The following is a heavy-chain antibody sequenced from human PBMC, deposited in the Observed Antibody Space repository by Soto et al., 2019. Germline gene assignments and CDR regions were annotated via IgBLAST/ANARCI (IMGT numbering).Heavy chain of an antibody. Sequence: EVQMLESGGGLVQPGGSLRLSCAASGFTFSSYAMSWVRQAPGKGLEWVSGISGSGGTTYYADSVKGRFTISRDNSKNPLSLQMSRLRGQDTAVQYCAKDQSLILSYVDYWGQGTLLTVSS. J-gene: IGHJ4*02. CDR3: AKDQSLILSYVDY. CDR2: ISGSGGTT. CDR1: GFTFSSYA. V-gene: IGHV3-23*01. D-gene: IGHD3-16*01.